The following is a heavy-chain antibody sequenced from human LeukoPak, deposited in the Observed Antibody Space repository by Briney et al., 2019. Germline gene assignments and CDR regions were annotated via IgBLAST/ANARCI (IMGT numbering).Heavy chain of an antibody. CDR1: GYSFTSYW. CDR3: ARPKGRCSGGSCYYFDY. V-gene: IGHV5-51*01. J-gene: IGHJ4*02. CDR2: IYPGDSDT. D-gene: IGHD2-15*01. Sequence: GESLKISCKGSGYSFTSYWIGWVRQMPGKGLEWMGIIYPGDSDTRYSPSFQGQVTISADKSISTAYLQWSSLKASDTAMYDCARPKGRCSGGSCYYFDYWGQGTLVTVSS.